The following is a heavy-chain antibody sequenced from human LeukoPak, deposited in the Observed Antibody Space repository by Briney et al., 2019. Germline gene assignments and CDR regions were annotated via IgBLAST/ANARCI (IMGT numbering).Heavy chain of an antibody. Sequence: SETLSLTCTVSGDSISSYYWSWLRQPPGKGLEWIAYISYSGSTNYNPSLKGRVTISVDTSKNQFSLNLSSVTAADTAVYCCARSLVRNWVDPWGQGTLVTVSS. J-gene: IGHJ5*02. CDR3: ARSLVRNWVDP. D-gene: IGHD2-21*01. V-gene: IGHV4-59*01. CDR1: GDSISSYY. CDR2: ISYSGST.